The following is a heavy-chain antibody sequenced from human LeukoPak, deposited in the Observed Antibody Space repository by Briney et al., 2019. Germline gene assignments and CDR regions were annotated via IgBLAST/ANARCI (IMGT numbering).Heavy chain of an antibody. Sequence: GRSLRLSCAASGFTFNDYAMHWVRQAPGKGLEWVSGIRWNSGSIGYADSVKGRFTISRDNAKNSLYLQMNSLRAEDTAVYYCAKDADSSGYWDYFDYWGRGTLVTVSS. D-gene: IGHD3-22*01. V-gene: IGHV3-9*01. CDR2: IRWNSGSI. J-gene: IGHJ4*02. CDR3: AKDADSSGYWDYFDY. CDR1: GFTFNDYA.